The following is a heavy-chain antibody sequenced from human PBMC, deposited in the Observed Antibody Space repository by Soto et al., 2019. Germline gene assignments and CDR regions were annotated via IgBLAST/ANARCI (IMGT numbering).Heavy chain of an antibody. CDR1: GFTFSSYE. Sequence: QSGGSLRLSCAVSGFTFSSYEMNWVRQAPGKGLEWVSYIGTSGKTIYYADSVRGRFTISRDNAKNSLYLQMNSLRAEDTALYYCAKDMEYSGYDRPFDYWGQGTLVTVSS. CDR3: AKDMEYSGYDRPFDY. V-gene: IGHV3-48*03. J-gene: IGHJ4*02. D-gene: IGHD5-12*01. CDR2: IGTSGKTI.